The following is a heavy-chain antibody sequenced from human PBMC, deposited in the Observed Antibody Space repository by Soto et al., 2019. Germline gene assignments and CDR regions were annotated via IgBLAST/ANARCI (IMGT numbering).Heavy chain of an antibody. J-gene: IGHJ3*02. D-gene: IGHD3-10*01. Sequence: QVQLQESGPGLVKPSQTLSLTCTVSGGSISSGGYYWSWIRQHPGKGLEWIGSIYNSGSTYYNPSLKSRVSISLDTSKNQFSLKLSSVTAADTAVYYCAKDRAGFIMGSGAFDIWGQGTMVTVSS. V-gene: IGHV4-31*03. CDR3: AKDRAGFIMGSGAFDI. CDR2: IYNSGST. CDR1: GGSISSGGYY.